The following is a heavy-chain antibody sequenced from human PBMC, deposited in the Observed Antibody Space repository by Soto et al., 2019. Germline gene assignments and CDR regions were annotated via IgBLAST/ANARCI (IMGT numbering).Heavy chain of an antibody. CDR1: GGSTSDSY. Sequence: SETLFLTCSVSGGSTSDSYWSWIRQPPGKGLEWIAYIHHSGSIHYNPSLKSRVTISIDTSKNHFSLNLASVTGADTAVYYCARGYDWFDPWGQGTLVTVSS. J-gene: IGHJ5*01. CDR3: ARGYDWFDP. D-gene: IGHD1-1*01. CDR2: IHHSGSI. V-gene: IGHV4-59*01.